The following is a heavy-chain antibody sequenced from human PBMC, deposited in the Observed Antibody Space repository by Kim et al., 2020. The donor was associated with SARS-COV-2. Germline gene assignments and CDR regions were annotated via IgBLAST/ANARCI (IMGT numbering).Heavy chain of an antibody. J-gene: IGHJ4*03. CDR2: IYWDDDK. D-gene: IGHD6-19*01. CDR3: AHRSSGWSNGRFGT. Sequence: SGPTLVNPTQTLTLTCTFSGFSLSTSGVGVGWIRQPPGKALEWLALIYWDDDKRYSPSLKSRLTITKDTSKNQVVRTMTNMDPVDTATYYCAHRSSGWSNGRFGTWGQGNLVTLSS. CDR1: GFSLSTSGVG. V-gene: IGHV2-5*02.